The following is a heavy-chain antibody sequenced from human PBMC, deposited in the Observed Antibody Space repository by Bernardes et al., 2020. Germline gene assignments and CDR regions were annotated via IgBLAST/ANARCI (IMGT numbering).Heavy chain of an antibody. D-gene: IGHD6-13*01. Sequence: SETLSLTCTVSGGSISSYYWSWIRQPPGKGLEWIGYIYYSGSTNYNPSLKSRVTISVDTSKNQFSLKLSSVTAADTAVYYCARARGSSSWWIHDLYYYYMDVWGKGTTVTVSS. V-gene: IGHV4-59*01. CDR2: IYYSGST. CDR3: ARARGSSSWWIHDLYYYYMDV. J-gene: IGHJ6*03. CDR1: GGSISSYY.